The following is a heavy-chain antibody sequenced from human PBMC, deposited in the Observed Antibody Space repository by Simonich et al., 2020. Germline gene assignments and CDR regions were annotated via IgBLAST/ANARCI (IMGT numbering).Heavy chain of an antibody. CDR3: ARDQGGRAAAATDY. V-gene: IGHV1-18*01. D-gene: IGHD6-13*01. Sequence: QVQLVQSGAEVKKPGASVKVSCKASGYTFTSYGISWVGQAPGQGLEWMGEISAYNGNTNYEQKLQSRVTMTTDTATSTAYMELRSLRSDDTAVYYCARDQGGRAAAATDYWGQGTLVTVSS. CDR1: GYTFTSYG. CDR2: ISAYNGNT. J-gene: IGHJ4*02.